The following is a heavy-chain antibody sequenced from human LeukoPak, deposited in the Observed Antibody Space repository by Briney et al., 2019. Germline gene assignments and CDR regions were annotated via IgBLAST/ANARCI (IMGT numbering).Heavy chain of an antibody. D-gene: IGHD2-15*01. J-gene: IGHJ4*02. CDR2: INWNGGST. CDR3: ARVIDIEVVVAATPIDY. V-gene: IGHV3-20*04. Sequence: GGSLRLSCAASGFTFDDYGMSWVRQAPGKGLEWVSGINWNGGSTGYADSVKGRFTISRDNAKNSLYLQMNSLRAEDTALYYCARVIDIEVVVAATPIDYWGQGTLVTVSS. CDR1: GFTFDDYG.